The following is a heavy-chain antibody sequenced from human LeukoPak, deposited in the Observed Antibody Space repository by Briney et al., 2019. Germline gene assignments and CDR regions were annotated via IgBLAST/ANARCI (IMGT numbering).Heavy chain of an antibody. V-gene: IGHV1-24*01. J-gene: IGHJ1*01. Sequence: ASVKVSCKVSGYTLTELSMHWVRQAPGKGLEWMGGFDPGDGETIYAQKFQGRVTMTEDTSTDTAYMELSSLRSEDTAVYYCATGQYYYDSSGFSPPAEYFQHWGQGTLVTVSS. CDR2: FDPGDGET. D-gene: IGHD3-22*01. CDR1: GYTLTELS. CDR3: ATGQYYYDSSGFSPPAEYFQH.